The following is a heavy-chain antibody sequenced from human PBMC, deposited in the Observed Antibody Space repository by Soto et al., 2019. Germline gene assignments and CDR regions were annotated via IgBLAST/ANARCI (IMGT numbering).Heavy chain of an antibody. CDR3: ARTLCSSTSCYRGYYFDY. CDR1: GGSISSGGYS. J-gene: IGHJ4*02. D-gene: IGHD2-2*01. Sequence: QLQLQESGSGLVKPSQTLSLTCAVSGGSISSGGYSWSWIRQPPGKGLEWIGYIYHSGSTYYNPSLKSRVTISVDRSKNQFSLKLSSVTAADTAVYYCARTLCSSTSCYRGYYFDYWGQGTLVTVSS. V-gene: IGHV4-30-2*01. CDR2: IYHSGST.